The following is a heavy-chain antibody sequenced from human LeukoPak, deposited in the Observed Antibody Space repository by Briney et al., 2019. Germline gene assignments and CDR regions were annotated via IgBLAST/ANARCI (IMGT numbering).Heavy chain of an antibody. Sequence: PGGSLRLSCAASGFTFSSYWMSWVRQAPGKGLEWVANIKQDGSEKYYVDSVKGRFTISRDNAKNSLYLQMNSLRAEDTAVYYCARERPYYYDSSGYYAVDYWGQGTLVTVSS. CDR1: GFTFSSYW. D-gene: IGHD3-22*01. J-gene: IGHJ4*02. CDR2: IKQDGSEK. CDR3: ARERPYYYDSSGYYAVDY. V-gene: IGHV3-7*01.